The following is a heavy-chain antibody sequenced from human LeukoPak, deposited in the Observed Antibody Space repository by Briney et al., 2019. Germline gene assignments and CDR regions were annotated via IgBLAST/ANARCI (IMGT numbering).Heavy chain of an antibody. V-gene: IGHV4-4*07. D-gene: IGHD6-19*01. CDR2: IYIRGPS. Sequence: KSSETLSLTCTVSGGSVSSYYWNWIRQPAGKGLEWIGHIYIRGPSNYNPSVKSRVTMSVDTSKNQFSLKVSSVTAADTAVYYCARGHNSGWRNFDYWGQGTLVSVSS. J-gene: IGHJ4*02. CDR3: ARGHNSGWRNFDY. CDR1: GGSVSSYY.